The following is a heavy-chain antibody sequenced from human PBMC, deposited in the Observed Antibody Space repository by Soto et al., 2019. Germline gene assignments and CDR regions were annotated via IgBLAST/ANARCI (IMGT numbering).Heavy chain of an antibody. D-gene: IGHD1-26*01. CDR3: ARDGGRHSGGIDY. V-gene: IGHV1-69*13. Sequence: ASVKVSCKASGGTFSSYSINWVRQAPGQGLEWMGEIIPIFGTANYAQKFQGRVTITADESTGTAYMELSSLRSEDTAVYYCARDGGRHSGGIDYWGQGTLVTVSS. CDR2: IIPIFGTA. CDR1: GGTFSSYS. J-gene: IGHJ4*02.